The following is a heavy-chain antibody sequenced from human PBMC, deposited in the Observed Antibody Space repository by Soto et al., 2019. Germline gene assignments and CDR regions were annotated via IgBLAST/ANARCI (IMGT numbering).Heavy chain of an antibody. V-gene: IGHV3-30-3*01. CDR3: ARDKSPYSSGWHNRHFDY. J-gene: IGHJ4*02. CDR1: GFTFSTYA. D-gene: IGHD6-19*01. CDR2: ISYDGSNK. Sequence: QVQLVESGGGVVQPGRSLRLSCAASGFTFSTYAMHWVRQAPGKGLEWVAVISYDGSNKYYADSVKGRFTISRDNXQXTXXLQMNSLRAEDTAVYYCARDKSPYSSGWHNRHFDYWGQGTLVTVS.